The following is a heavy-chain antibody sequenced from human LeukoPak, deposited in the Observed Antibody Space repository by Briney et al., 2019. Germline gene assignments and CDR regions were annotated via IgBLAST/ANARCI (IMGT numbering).Heavy chain of an antibody. CDR2: IYHSGST. Sequence: PSETLSLTCTVSGYSISSGYYWGWIRQPPGKGLEWIGSIYHSGSTYYNPSLKSRVTISVDTSKNQFSLKLSSVTAADTAVYYCARGRELLHFDYWGQGTLVTVSS. J-gene: IGHJ4*02. V-gene: IGHV4-38-2*02. CDR3: ARGRELLHFDY. D-gene: IGHD1-26*01. CDR1: GYSISSGYY.